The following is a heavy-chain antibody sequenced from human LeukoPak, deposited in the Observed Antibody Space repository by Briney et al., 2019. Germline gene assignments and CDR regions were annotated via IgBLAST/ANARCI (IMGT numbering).Heavy chain of an antibody. D-gene: IGHD6-19*01. CDR2: INPNSGGT. V-gene: IGHV1-2*06. J-gene: IGHJ4*02. Sequence: ASVKVSCKASGYTFTGYYMHWVRQAPGQGLEWMGRINPNSGGTNYAQKFQGRVTMTRNTSISTAYMELSSLRSEDTAVYYCARGLIAVAASRYWGQGTLVTVFS. CDR1: GYTFTGYY. CDR3: ARGLIAVAASRY.